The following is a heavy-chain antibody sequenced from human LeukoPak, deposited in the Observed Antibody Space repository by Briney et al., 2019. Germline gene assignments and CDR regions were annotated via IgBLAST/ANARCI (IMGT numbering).Heavy chain of an antibody. D-gene: IGHD6-13*01. Sequence: PGGSLRLSCAASGFTFSSYGMHWVRQAPGKGLEWVAFIRYDGSNKYYADSVKGRFTISRDNAKNSLYLQMNSLRAEDTAVYYCARGGIAAAGTYYWGQGTLVTVSS. CDR3: ARGGIAAAGTYY. CDR2: IRYDGSNK. CDR1: GFTFSSYG. V-gene: IGHV3-30*02. J-gene: IGHJ4*02.